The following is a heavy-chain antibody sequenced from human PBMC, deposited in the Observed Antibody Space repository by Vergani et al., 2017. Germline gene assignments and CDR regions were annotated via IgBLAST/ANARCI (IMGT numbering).Heavy chain of an antibody. Sequence: QVQLVQSGAEVKKPGASVKVSCKASGYTFTGYYMHWVRQAPGQGLEWMGWINPTSGGTNYAQKFQGRVTMTRDTSISTAYMELSRLRSDDTAVYYCARTENYGSGSYYNALLYMDVWGKGTTVTVSS. CDR1: GYTFTGYY. J-gene: IGHJ6*03. CDR3: ARTENYGSGSYYNALLYMDV. CDR2: INPTSGGT. V-gene: IGHV1-2*02. D-gene: IGHD3-10*01.